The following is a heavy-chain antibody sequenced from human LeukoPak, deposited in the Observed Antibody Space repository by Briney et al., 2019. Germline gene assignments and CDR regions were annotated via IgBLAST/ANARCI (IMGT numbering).Heavy chain of an antibody. CDR1: GGTFIIYA. CDR2: IIPIFGTA. D-gene: IGHD2-15*01. J-gene: IGHJ6*03. V-gene: IGHV1-69*06. CDR3: ASGVVVVVAATRHDYYHMDV. Sequence: GAAVTVSCMASGGTFIIYAISWVRPAPGQGLEWMGGIIPIFGTAQYAQTYQGRVTLTADNSTRTAYMEPSTLRSEDTAVCYCASGVVVVVAATRHDYYHMDVWGKETTVSVP.